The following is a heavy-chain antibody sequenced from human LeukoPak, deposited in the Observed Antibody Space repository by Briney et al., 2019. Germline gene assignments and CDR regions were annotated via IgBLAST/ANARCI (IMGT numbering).Heavy chain of an antibody. CDR2: IIPIFGTA. CDR1: GGTFSSYA. V-gene: IGHV1-69*13. J-gene: IGHJ3*02. CDR3: ARGGITGTTRGPTRLNDAFDI. D-gene: IGHD1-20*01. Sequence: SVKVSCKASGGTFSSYAINWVRQAPGQGLEWMGGIIPIFGTANSAKKFQGRVTITADESTSTAYMELSSLRSEDTAVYYCARGGITGTTRGPTRLNDAFDIWGQGTMVTVSS.